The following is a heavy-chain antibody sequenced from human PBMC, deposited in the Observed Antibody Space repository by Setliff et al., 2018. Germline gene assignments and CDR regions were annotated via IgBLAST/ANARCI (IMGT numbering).Heavy chain of an antibody. J-gene: IGHJ5*02. CDR1: GYSFPTDY. V-gene: IGHV1-46*01. CDR2: MHPSGVGT. Sequence: APVKVSCKASGYSFPTDYIHWVRQAPGQDLEWMGIMHPSGVGTTGPQKSQGRVTMTKDTSTSTVYMVLNSLRSEHTALYYCAFAYGTAKRFAPWGQGTRVTVSS. CDR3: AFAYGTAKRFAP. D-gene: IGHD2-21*01.